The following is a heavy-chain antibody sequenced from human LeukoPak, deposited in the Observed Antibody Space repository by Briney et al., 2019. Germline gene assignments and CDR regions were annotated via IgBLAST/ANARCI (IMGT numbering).Heavy chain of an antibody. V-gene: IGHV3-21*01. Sequence: GGSLRLSCAASGFTFSSYSVNWVRQAPGKGLEWVSSISRSSSYIYYADSVKGRFTISRDNAKNSLYLQMNSLRAEDTAVYYCARLNTAMADAFDVWGQGTVVIVSS. CDR3: ARLNTAMADAFDV. CDR2: ISRSSSYI. J-gene: IGHJ3*01. D-gene: IGHD5-18*01. CDR1: GFTFSSYS.